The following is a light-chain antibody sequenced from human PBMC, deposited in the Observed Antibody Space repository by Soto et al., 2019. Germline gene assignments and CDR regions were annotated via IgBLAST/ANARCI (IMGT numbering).Light chain of an antibody. Sequence: EIVLTQSPATLSLSPGERATLSCRASQSVSSYLAWYQQKPGQAPRLLIYDASNSATGIPARFSGRGSGTDFTLTISSLEPEDFAVYYCQQRSNWPPRLTFGGGTKVDIK. CDR1: QSVSSY. J-gene: IGKJ4*01. CDR3: QQRSNWPPRLT. V-gene: IGKV3-11*01. CDR2: DAS.